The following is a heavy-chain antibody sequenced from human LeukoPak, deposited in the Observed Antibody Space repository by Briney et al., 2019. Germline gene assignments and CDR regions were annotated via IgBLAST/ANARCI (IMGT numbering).Heavy chain of an antibody. V-gene: IGHV3-23*01. CDR2: ISGSGGST. CDR1: GFTFSSYA. Sequence: SGGSLRLSCAASGFTFSSYAMSWVRQAPGKGLEWVAAISGSGGSTYYADSVKGRFTISRDNSKNTLYLQMGSLRAEDMAVYYCAREGTAARDDAFDIWGQGTMVTVSS. D-gene: IGHD6-6*01. CDR3: AREGTAARDDAFDI. J-gene: IGHJ3*02.